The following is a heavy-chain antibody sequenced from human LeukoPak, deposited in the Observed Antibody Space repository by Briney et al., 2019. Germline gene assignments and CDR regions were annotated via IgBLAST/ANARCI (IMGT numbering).Heavy chain of an antibody. D-gene: IGHD2-21*02. Sequence: RASETLSLTCAVYGGSFSGYYWSWIRQPPGKGLEWIGYIYYSGSTNCNPSLKSRVTISVDTSKNQFSLKLSSVTAADTAVYYCARAVGSFAVTATKGYYYGMDVWGQGTTVTVSS. CDR3: ARAVGSFAVTATKGYYYGMDV. CDR2: IYYSGST. J-gene: IGHJ6*02. CDR1: GGSFSGYY. V-gene: IGHV4-59*01.